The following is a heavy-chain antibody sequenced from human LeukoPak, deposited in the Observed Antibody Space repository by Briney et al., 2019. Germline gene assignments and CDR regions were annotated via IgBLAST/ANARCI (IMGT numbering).Heavy chain of an antibody. Sequence: ASVKASCKASGYTFTGFYMHWVRQAPGQGLEWMGWINPNTGGTNYAQKLQGRVTMTRDTSITTAYMELSRLTSDDTAVYYCASLRDFFGSGSYAPFDYWGQGSLVTVSS. V-gene: IGHV1-2*02. J-gene: IGHJ4*02. CDR1: GYTFTGFY. D-gene: IGHD3-10*01. CDR2: INPNTGGT. CDR3: ASLRDFFGSGSYAPFDY.